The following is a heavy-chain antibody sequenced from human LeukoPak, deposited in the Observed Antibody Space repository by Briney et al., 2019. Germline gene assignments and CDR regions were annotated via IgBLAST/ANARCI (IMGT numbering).Heavy chain of an antibody. Sequence: GGSLRLSCAASRFTFSNYSMNWVRQAPGKGLEWVSSISRGSGHIYYADSVKGRFTISRDNAKNSLYLQMNSLRAEDTAVYYCARDYYDSSVFDYWGQGTLVTVSS. V-gene: IGHV3-21*01. CDR3: ARDYYDSSVFDY. J-gene: IGHJ4*02. D-gene: IGHD3-22*01. CDR2: ISRGSGHI. CDR1: RFTFSNYS.